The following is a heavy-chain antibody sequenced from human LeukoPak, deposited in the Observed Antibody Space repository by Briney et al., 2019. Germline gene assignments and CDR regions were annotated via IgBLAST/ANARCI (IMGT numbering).Heavy chain of an antibody. CDR1: GGSFSGYY. D-gene: IGHD3-10*01. V-gene: IGHV4-34*01. J-gene: IGHJ6*03. CDR2: INHSGST. Sequence: PSETLSLTCAVYGGSFSGYYWSWIRQPPGKGLEWIGEINHSGSTNYNPSLKSRATISVDTSKNQFSLKLSSVTAADTAVYYCARAMVRGVIINRTYYVDVWGKGTTVTISS. CDR3: ARAMVRGVIINRTYYVDV.